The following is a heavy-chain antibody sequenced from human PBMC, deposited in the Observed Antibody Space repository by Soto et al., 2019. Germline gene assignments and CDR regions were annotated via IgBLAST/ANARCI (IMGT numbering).Heavy chain of an antibody. Sequence: QVQLQESGPGLVKPSETLSLTCRVSGGCMSGYYWSWIRQAPGKGLEWIGYVYYTESTTYNPTLQSRVPISVDTSNMQFSLSLRLATAADTAVYFCARSIAVPSSHIDHWGQGIRVTVSS. CDR3: ARSIAVPSSHIDH. CDR2: VYYTEST. CDR1: GGCMSGYY. J-gene: IGHJ4*02. V-gene: IGHV4-59*01. D-gene: IGHD6-6*01.